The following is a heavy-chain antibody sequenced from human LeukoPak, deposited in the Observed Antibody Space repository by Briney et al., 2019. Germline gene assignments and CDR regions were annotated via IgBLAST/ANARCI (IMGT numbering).Heavy chain of an antibody. D-gene: IGHD2-15*01. V-gene: IGHV4-30-2*01. J-gene: IGHJ3*02. Sequence: MSSETLSLTCAVSGGSISSGGYSWSWIRQPPGKGLEWIGYIYHSGSTYYNPSPKSRVTISVDRSKNQFSLKLSSVTAADTAVYYCARALPDSNAFDIWGQGTMVTVSS. CDR1: GGSISSGGYS. CDR3: ARALPDSNAFDI. CDR2: IYHSGST.